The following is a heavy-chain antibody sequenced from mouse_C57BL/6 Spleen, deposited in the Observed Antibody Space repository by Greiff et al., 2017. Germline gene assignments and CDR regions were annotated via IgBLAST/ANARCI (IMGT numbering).Heavy chain of an antibody. J-gene: IGHJ3*01. D-gene: IGHD2-4*01. Sequence: VQLQQSGAELVRPGASVKLSCTASGFNIKDDYMHWVKQRPEQGLEWIGWIDPENGDTEYASKFQGKATITADTSSNTAYLQLSSLTSEDTAVSYCTTLPNDSDEGAFAYWGQGTLGTVSA. CDR1: GFNIKDDY. CDR3: TTLPNDSDEGAFAY. V-gene: IGHV14-4*01. CDR2: IDPENGDT.